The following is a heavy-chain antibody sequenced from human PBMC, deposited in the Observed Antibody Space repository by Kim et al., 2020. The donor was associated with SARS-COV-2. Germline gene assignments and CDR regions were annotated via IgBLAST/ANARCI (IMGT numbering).Heavy chain of an antibody. CDR2: INPTGSRT. D-gene: IGHD3-22*01. J-gene: IGHJ5*02. CDR1: GYTFTHYY. V-gene: IGHV1-46*01. Sequence: ASVKVSCKASGYTFTHYYIHWVRQAPGQGLEWMGAINPTGSRTSYAQKFQGRVTMTPDTSTSTVSMELSSLRSEDTAVYYCARATYSDMSDFYASGVNWFDPWGQGTLVTVSS. CDR3: ARATYSDMSDFYASGVNWFDP.